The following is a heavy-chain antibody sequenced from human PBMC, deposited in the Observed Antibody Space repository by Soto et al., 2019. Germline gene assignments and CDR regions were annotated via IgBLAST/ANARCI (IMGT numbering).Heavy chain of an antibody. D-gene: IGHD2-2*01. CDR1: GGSISSGGYS. J-gene: IGHJ5*02. V-gene: IGHV4-30-2*01. CDR2: IYHSGST. Sequence: SETLSVTCAGSGGSISSGGYSWSCIRQPPGKGLEWIGYIYHSGSTYYNPSLKSRVTISVDRSKNQFSLKLSSVTAADTAVYYCARWGLGYCSSTCCLQHENWFDPRGQGTSVTVSS. CDR3: ARWGLGYCSSTCCLQHENWFDP.